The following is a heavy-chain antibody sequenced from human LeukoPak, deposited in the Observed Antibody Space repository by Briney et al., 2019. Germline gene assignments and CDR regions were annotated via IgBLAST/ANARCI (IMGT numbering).Heavy chain of an antibody. CDR2: ISSSGSTI. CDR1: GFTFSDYY. Sequence: GGSLRLSCAASGFTFSDYYMSWIRQAAGKGLEWVSYISSSGSTIYYADSVKGRFTISRDNAKNSLYLQMNSLRAEDTAVYYCARGEFYFDSSASASFDYWGQGALVTVAS. CDR3: ARGEFYFDSSASASFDY. V-gene: IGHV3-11*01. D-gene: IGHD3-22*01. J-gene: IGHJ4*02.